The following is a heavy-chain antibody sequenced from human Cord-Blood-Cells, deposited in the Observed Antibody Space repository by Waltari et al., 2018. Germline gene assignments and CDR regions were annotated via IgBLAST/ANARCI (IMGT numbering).Heavy chain of an antibody. V-gene: IGHV1-69*04. D-gene: IGHD3-10*01. CDR1: GGTFSSYA. J-gene: IGHJ5*02. Sequence: QVQLVQSGAEVKKPGSSVMVSCTASGGTFSSYAISWVRQAPGQGLEWMGGIIPILGIANYAQKFQGRVTITADESTSTAYMELSSLRSEDTAVYYCARDRDGSGSYPFDPWGQGTLVTVSS. CDR3: ARDRDGSGSYPFDP. CDR2: IIPILGIA.